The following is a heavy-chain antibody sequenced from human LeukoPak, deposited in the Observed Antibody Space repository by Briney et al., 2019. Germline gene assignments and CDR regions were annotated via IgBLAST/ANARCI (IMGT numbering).Heavy chain of an antibody. Sequence: GGSLRLSCVASGLSVSSNYMSWVRQAPGKGLEWVSVIYSGGSTYYADSVKGRFTISRDNSKNTLYLQMNSLRAEDTAVYYCARDGFSSGYPYDAFDIWGQGTMVTVSS. CDR3: ARDGFSSGYPYDAFDI. D-gene: IGHD3-22*01. J-gene: IGHJ3*02. V-gene: IGHV3-53*01. CDR2: IYSGGST. CDR1: GLSVSSNY.